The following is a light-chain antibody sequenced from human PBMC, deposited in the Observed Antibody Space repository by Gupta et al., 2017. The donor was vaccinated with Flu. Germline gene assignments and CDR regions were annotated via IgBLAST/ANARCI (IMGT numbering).Light chain of an antibody. V-gene: IGKV2-28*01. CDR3: MQALQTPRT. CDR2: LGS. J-gene: IGKJ1*01. Sequence: DIVMTQSPLPLPFTPGEPAPISCRSSQSLLHSNGYNYVDWYLQKPGQSPHLLIFLGSNLASGVPDRFSGSGTGTDFTLTISRVETEDVGIYYCMQALQTPRTFGQGTRVEIK. CDR1: QSLLHSNGYNY.